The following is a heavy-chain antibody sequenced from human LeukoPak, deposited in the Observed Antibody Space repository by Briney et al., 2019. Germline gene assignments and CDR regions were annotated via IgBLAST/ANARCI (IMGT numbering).Heavy chain of an antibody. CDR1: GFSLSTSGVG. Sequence: SGPTLVNPTQTLTLTCTFSGFSLSTSGVGVGWIRQPPGKALEWLALIYWNDDKRYSPSLKSRLTITKDTSKNQVVLTMTNMGPVDTATYYCARRHYDFWSGYSYYFDYWGQGTLVTVSS. D-gene: IGHD3-3*01. CDR2: IYWNDDK. V-gene: IGHV2-5*01. CDR3: ARRHYDFWSGYSYYFDY. J-gene: IGHJ4*02.